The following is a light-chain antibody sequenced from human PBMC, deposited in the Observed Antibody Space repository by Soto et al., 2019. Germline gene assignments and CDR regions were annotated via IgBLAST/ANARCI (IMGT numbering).Light chain of an antibody. V-gene: IGLV2-11*01. CDR3: CSYAGSYTWV. CDR2: DVS. J-gene: IGLJ1*01. CDR1: SSDVGGYNY. Sequence: QSALTQPRSVSGSPGQSVTISCTGTSSDVGGYNYVSWYQQHPGKAPKLMIYDVSKRPSGVPDRFSGPKAGNTASLTISGLQAEEEADYYCCSYAGSYTWVFGTGTKLTVL.